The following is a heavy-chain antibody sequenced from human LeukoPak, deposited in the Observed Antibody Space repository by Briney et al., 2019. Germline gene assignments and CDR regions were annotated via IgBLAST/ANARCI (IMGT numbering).Heavy chain of an antibody. J-gene: IGHJ4*02. D-gene: IGHD3-22*01. CDR2: IYYSGNT. Sequence: SETLSLTCTVSGGSISSSSYYWGWIRQPPGKGLEWIGNIYYSGNTYYNPSLKSRVTMSVDTSKNQFSLKLSSVTAADTAVYYCARDRYYYDSSGSPYFDYWGQGTLVTVSS. CDR3: ARDRYYYDSSGSPYFDY. CDR1: GGSISSSSYY. V-gene: IGHV4-39*07.